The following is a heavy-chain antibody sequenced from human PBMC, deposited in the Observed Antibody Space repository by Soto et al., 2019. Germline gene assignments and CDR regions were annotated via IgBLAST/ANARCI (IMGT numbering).Heavy chain of an antibody. Sequence: SETLSLTCTVSGGSVSSGDYFWSWLRQSPGKRLEWIAYIYYSGSTNYNPSLKSRATISVDTSKSQVSLTLTSMTAADAALYYCARSPNYYYYGFGVWGQGTAVTVSS. CDR2: IYYSGST. CDR1: GGSVSSGDYF. J-gene: IGHJ6*02. D-gene: IGHD3-10*01. CDR3: ARSPNYYYYGFGV. V-gene: IGHV4-61*08.